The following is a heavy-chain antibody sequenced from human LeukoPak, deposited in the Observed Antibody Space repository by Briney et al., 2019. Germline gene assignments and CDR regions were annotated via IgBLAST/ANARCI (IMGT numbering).Heavy chain of an antibody. Sequence: GGSLRLSCAASGFTFSSYWMSWVRQAPGKGLEWVANIKQDGSEKYYVDSVKGRFTISRDNAKNSLYLQMNSLGAEDTVVYYCARDSAVAGYYYGMDVWGQGTTVTVSS. D-gene: IGHD6-19*01. CDR3: ARDSAVAGYYYGMDV. V-gene: IGHV3-7*01. J-gene: IGHJ6*02. CDR2: IKQDGSEK. CDR1: GFTFSSYW.